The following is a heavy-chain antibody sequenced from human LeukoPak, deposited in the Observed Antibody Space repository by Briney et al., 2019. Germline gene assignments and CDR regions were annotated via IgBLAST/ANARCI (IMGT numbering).Heavy chain of an antibody. Sequence: ASVKVSCKASGYTFTGYYMHWVRQAPGQGLEWMGWINPNSGGTNYAQKFQGRVTMTRDTSISTAYMELSRLRSDDTAVYYCAREFERGQLPPDYWGQGTLVTVSS. D-gene: IGHD1-26*01. CDR2: INPNSGGT. J-gene: IGHJ4*02. V-gene: IGHV1-2*02. CDR3: AREFERGQLPPDY. CDR1: GYTFTGYY.